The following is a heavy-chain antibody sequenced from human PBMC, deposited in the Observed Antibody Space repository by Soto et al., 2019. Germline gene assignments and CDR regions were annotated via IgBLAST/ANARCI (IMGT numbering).Heavy chain of an antibody. CDR2: IYWDDDK. CDR1: GFSLSTSGVD. V-gene: IGHV2-5*02. D-gene: IGHD6-6*01. J-gene: IGHJ4*02. CDR3: AHRRPYSNSPEYFFDY. Sequence: QITLKESGPTLVKPTQTLTLTCTFSGFSLSTSGVDVGWILQPPGKALEWLALIYWDDDKRYSPSLKSRLTITKDTSKNQVVLTMTNMDPLDTATYYCAHRRPYSNSPEYFFDYWGQGTLVTVSS.